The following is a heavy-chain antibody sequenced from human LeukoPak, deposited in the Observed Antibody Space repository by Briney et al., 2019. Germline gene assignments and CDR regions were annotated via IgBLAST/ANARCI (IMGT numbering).Heavy chain of an antibody. J-gene: IGHJ4*02. Sequence: PGGSLRLSCAASVFTFSSYAMHWVRQAPGKGLEWVAVISYDGSNKYYADSVKGRFTISRDNSKNTLYLQMNSLRAEDTAVYYCARGYSSGWYEGLDHWGQGTLVTVSS. V-gene: IGHV3-30*04. CDR3: ARGYSSGWYEGLDH. CDR1: VFTFSSYA. CDR2: ISYDGSNK. D-gene: IGHD6-19*01.